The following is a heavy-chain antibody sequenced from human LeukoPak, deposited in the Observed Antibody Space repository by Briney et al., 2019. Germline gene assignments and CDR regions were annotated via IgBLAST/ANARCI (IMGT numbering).Heavy chain of an antibody. CDR2: MRSHANGYAT. D-gene: IGHD3-3*01. CDR3: TRQARPAEFYDTDFYGMDV. J-gene: IGHJ6*02. V-gene: IGHV3-73*01. Sequence: GGSLRLSCAASGLSISGPAMHWVRQASRQGLEWVGRMRSHANGYATEYAASVKGRFTISRDDLTNTAFLQLNSLKTEDTAVYYCTRQARPAEFYDTDFYGMDVWGQGTTVTVSS. CDR1: GLSISGPA.